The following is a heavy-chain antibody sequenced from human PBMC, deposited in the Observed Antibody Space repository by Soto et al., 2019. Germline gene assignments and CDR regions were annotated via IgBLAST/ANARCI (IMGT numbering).Heavy chain of an antibody. CDR2: INSDGSST. D-gene: IGHD1-26*01. V-gene: IGHV3-74*01. J-gene: IGHJ4*02. CDR3: SRVGGSTWH. CDR1: GFTFSSYW. Sequence: VQLVESGGGLVQPGGSLRVSCAASGFTFSSYWMHWVRQAPGKGLVWVSRINSDGSSTNYADFVKGRFAISRDNAKNTLYLQMNSLRVEDTAVYYCSRVGGSTWHWGQGTLVTVSS.